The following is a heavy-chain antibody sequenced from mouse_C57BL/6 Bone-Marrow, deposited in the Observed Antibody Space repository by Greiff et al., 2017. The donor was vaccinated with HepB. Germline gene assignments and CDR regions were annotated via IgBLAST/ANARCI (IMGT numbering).Heavy chain of an antibody. V-gene: IGHV5-16*01. Sequence: EVQRVESEGGLVQPGSSMKLSCTASGFTFSDYYMAWVRQVPEKGLEWVANINYDGSSTYYLDSLKSRFIISRDNAKNILYLQMSSLKSEDTATYYCARDTTTVVATYWYFDVWGTGTTVTVSS. D-gene: IGHD1-1*01. J-gene: IGHJ1*03. CDR2: INYDGSST. CDR1: GFTFSDYY. CDR3: ARDTTTVVATYWYFDV.